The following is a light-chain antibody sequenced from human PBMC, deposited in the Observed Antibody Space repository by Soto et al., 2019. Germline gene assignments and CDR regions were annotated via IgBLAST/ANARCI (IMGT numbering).Light chain of an antibody. CDR1: SSDVGGYNY. V-gene: IGLV2-14*01. CDR2: EVS. Sequence: HSALTQPASVSGSPGQSITISCTGTSSDVGGYNYVSWYQQHPGKAPKLMIYEVSNRPSGVSNRFSGSKSGNTASLTISGLQAEDEADYYCSSYIRSSTGVFGTGTKLTVL. CDR3: SSYIRSSTGV. J-gene: IGLJ1*01.